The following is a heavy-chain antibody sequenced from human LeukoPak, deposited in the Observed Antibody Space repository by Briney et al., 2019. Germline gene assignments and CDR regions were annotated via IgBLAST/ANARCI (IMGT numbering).Heavy chain of an antibody. CDR1: GGSISSSSYY. J-gene: IGHJ4*02. Sequence: PSETLSLTCTVSGGSISSSSYYWGWIRQPPGKGLEWIGSIYYSGSTYYNPSLKSRVTISVDTSKNQFSLKLSSVTAADTAVYYCARHETIFGVMQSFDYWGQGTLVSVSS. D-gene: IGHD3-3*01. V-gene: IGHV4-39*01. CDR2: IYYSGST. CDR3: ARHETIFGVMQSFDY.